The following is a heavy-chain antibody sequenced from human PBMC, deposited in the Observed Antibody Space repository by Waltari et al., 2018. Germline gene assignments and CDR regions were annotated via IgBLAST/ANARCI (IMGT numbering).Heavy chain of an antibody. D-gene: IGHD1-26*01. V-gene: IGHV3-33*01. CDR1: GFTFSSYG. CDR3: ARSGGSYYADY. J-gene: IGHJ4*02. CDR2: IWYDGSNK. Sequence: QVQLVESGGGVVQPGRSLRLSCAASGFTFSSYGMHWVRQAPGKGLEWVAVIWYDGSNKYYADSVKGRFTISRDNSKNTLYLQMNSLRAEDTAVYYCARSGGSYYADYWGQGTLVTVSS.